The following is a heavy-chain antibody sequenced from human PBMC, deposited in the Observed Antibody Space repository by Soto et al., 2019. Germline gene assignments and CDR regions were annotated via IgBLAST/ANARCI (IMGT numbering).Heavy chain of an antibody. CDR2: IYYSGST. D-gene: IGHD6-19*01. Sequence: QVQLQESGPGLVKPSETLSLTCTVSGGSISSYYWSWIRQPPGKGLEWIGYIYYSGSTNYNPSLKSRVTISVDTSKNQFSLKLSSVTDAETAVYYCARLEYSSGWYRFGYWGQGTLVTVSS. V-gene: IGHV4-59*01. CDR3: ARLEYSSGWYRFGY. J-gene: IGHJ4*02. CDR1: GGSISSYY.